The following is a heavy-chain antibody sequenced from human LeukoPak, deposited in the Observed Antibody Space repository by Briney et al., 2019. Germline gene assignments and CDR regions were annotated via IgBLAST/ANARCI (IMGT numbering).Heavy chain of an antibody. CDR2: ISAYNGNT. D-gene: IGHD3-10*01. V-gene: IGHV1-18*01. CDR1: GYTFTSYG. J-gene: IGHJ5*02. Sequence: GASVKVSCKASGYTFTSYGISWVRQAPGQGLEWMGWISAYNGNTNYAQKLQGRVTMTTDTSTSTAYMELRSLRSDDTAVYYCARLYGSGSYYNPNGWFDPWGQGTLVTVSS. CDR3: ARLYGSGSYYNPNGWFDP.